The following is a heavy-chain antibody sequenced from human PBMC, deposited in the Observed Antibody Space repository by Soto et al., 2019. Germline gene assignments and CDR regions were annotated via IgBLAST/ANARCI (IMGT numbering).Heavy chain of an antibody. V-gene: IGHV1-46*01. CDR1: GFTFTTYF. Sequence: QVQLVQSGAEVKKPGASVKVSCKASGFTFTTYFLHWLRQAPGQGLEWMGIISPSGDATSYAEKFRGRVTVTKDTSTTTVYMELSRLTSEDTAVYYCARDWRYSSGLDYWGQGTLVTVSS. CDR3: ARDWRYSSGLDY. CDR2: ISPSGDAT. D-gene: IGHD6-19*01. J-gene: IGHJ4*02.